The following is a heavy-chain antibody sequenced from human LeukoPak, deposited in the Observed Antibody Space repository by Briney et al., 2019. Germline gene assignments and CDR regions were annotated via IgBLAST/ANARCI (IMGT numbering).Heavy chain of an antibody. CDR1: GGSFSCYY. CDR2: INHSGST. J-gene: IGHJ4*02. CDR3: AREGYYGSGRLTDY. D-gene: IGHD3-10*01. V-gene: IGHV4-34*01. Sequence: PSETLSLTCAVYGGSFSCYYWSWIRQPPGKGLEWIGEINHSGSTNYNPSLKSRVTISVDTSKNQFSLKLSSVTAADTAVYYCAREGYYGSGRLTDYWGQGTLVTVSS.